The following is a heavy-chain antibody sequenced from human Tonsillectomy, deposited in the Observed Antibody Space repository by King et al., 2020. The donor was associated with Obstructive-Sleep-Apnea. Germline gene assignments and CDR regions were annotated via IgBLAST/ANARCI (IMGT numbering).Heavy chain of an antibody. J-gene: IGHJ5*02. CDR3: AKEMLGLYSSGWGSWFDP. D-gene: IGHD6-19*01. CDR1: GGSISSYY. V-gene: IGHV4-59*01. CDR2: IYYSGST. Sequence: QLQESGPGLVKPSETLSLTCTVSGGSISSYYWSWIRQPPGKGLEWIGYIYYSGSTNYNPSLKSRVTISVDTSKNQFSLKLSSVTAADTAVYYCAKEMLGLYSSGWGSWFDPWGQGTLVTVSS.